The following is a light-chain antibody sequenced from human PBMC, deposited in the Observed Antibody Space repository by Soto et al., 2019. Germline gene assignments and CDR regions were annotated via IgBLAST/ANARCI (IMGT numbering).Light chain of an antibody. V-gene: IGLV1-40*01. CDR1: TSNIGAPYD. CDR2: GDN. CDR3: QAYDNSLGVSVL. J-gene: IGLJ3*02. Sequence: QSVLTQPPSVSGAPGQRVSISCTGSTSNIGAPYDVHWYQHLPGTAPKLLIYGDNNRPSGVPDRFSGSKSGTSASLAITRLQAEDEADYYCQAYDNSLGVSVLFGGGTKLTVL.